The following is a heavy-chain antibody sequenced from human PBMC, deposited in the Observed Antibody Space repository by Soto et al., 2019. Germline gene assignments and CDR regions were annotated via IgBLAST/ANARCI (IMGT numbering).Heavy chain of an antibody. CDR3: ARGGMITMVRGVIPNLSKLDY. V-gene: IGHV4-61*08. J-gene: IGHJ4*02. CDR1: YGSLVGLGCH. Sequence: SVMLCLRNSVVYGSLVGLGCHRILIQKTPGKGLEWIGYIYYSGSTYYNPSLKSRVTISVDTSKNQFSLKLSSVTAADTAVYYCARGGMITMVRGVIPNLSKLDYWGQGTLVTVSS. CDR2: IYYSGST. D-gene: IGHD3-10*01.